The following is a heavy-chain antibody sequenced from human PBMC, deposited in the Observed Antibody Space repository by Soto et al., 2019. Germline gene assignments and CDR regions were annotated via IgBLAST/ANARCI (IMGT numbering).Heavy chain of an antibody. Sequence: PSETLSLTCAVYGGSFSGYYWSWIRQPPGKGLEWIGEINHSGSTNYNPSLRSRVSVSIDSSKNQFYLNLNSVTAADTAIYYCARVRQGCSANNCYFDPWGQGTQVTVSS. V-gene: IGHV4-34*10. CDR1: GGSFSGYY. D-gene: IGHD1-1*01. CDR3: ARVRQGCSANNCYFDP. J-gene: IGHJ5*01. CDR2: INHSGST.